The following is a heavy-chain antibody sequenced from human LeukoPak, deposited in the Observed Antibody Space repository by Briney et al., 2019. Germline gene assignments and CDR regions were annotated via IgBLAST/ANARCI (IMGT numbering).Heavy chain of an antibody. J-gene: IGHJ3*02. Sequence: ASVKVSCKASGYTFTRYGISWERQAPGQGLEWMGWISAYNGNTNYAQKLQGRVTMTTDTSTSTAYMELRSLRSDDTAVYYCARDVWSSGWYFAFDIWGQGTMVTVSS. D-gene: IGHD6-19*01. CDR1: GYTFTRYG. V-gene: IGHV1-18*04. CDR3: ARDVWSSGWYFAFDI. CDR2: ISAYNGNT.